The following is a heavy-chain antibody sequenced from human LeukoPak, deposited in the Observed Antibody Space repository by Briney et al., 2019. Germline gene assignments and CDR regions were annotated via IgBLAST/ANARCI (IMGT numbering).Heavy chain of an antibody. J-gene: IGHJ4*02. D-gene: IGHD2-2*02. CDR1: GGTFISYA. Sequence: SVKVSCKASGGTFISYAISWVRQAPGQGLEWMGGIIPIFGTANYAQKFQGRVTITADESTSTAYMELSSLRSEDTAVYYCARGHCSCTSCYRMDYWGQGTLVTVSS. CDR3: ARGHCSCTSCYRMDY. CDR2: IIPIFGTA. V-gene: IGHV1-69*13.